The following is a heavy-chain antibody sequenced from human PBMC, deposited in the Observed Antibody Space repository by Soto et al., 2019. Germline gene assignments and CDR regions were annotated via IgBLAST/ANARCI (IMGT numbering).Heavy chain of an antibody. CDR2: INHSGST. V-gene: IGHV4-34*01. D-gene: IGHD6-13*01. CDR1: GGSFSGYY. J-gene: IGHJ4*02. CDR3: ARDRRVSSSWYYFDY. Sequence: SETLSLTCAVYGGSFSGYYWSWIRQPPGKGLEWIGEINHSGSTNYNPSLKSRVTISVDTSKNQFSLKLSSVTAADTAVYYCARDRRVSSSWYYFDYWGQGTLVTVSS.